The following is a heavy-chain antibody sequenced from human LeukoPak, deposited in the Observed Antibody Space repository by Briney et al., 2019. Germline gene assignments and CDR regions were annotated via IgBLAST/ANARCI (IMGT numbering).Heavy chain of an antibody. CDR1: GFTFSGYA. Sequence: GGSLRLSCAGSGFTFSGYAMNWVRQAPGKGLEWVANIKQDGSEKYYVDSVKGRFIISRDNAENSVYLQMNSLRAEDTAVYFCARDSLPRGYNYGPVGHWGQGTLVTVSS. V-gene: IGHV3-7*03. D-gene: IGHD5-18*01. CDR3: ARDSLPRGYNYGPVGH. J-gene: IGHJ4*02. CDR2: IKQDGSEK.